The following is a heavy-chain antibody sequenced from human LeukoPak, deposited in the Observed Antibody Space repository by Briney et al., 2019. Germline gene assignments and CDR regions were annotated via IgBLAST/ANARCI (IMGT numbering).Heavy chain of an antibody. CDR2: VSAYNGNT. V-gene: IGHV1-18*01. D-gene: IGHD3-16*02. CDR1: GYRFSTHG. J-gene: IGHJ4*02. CDR3: AKGGSYRSQPYFDY. Sequence: ASVKVSCKASGYRFSTHGMSWVRQAPGQGLEWMGWVSAYNGNTNYAQKLQGRVTMTTDTSTSIAYMELRSLRSDDTAVYYCAKGGSYRSQPYFDYWGQGTPVTVSS.